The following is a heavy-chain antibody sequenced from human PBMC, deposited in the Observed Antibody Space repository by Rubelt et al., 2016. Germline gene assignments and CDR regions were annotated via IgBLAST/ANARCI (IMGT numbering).Heavy chain of an antibody. CDR2: INHSGST. CDR3: ARGLARAAAAPRRFWFDP. J-gene: IGHJ5*02. CDR1: GGSFSGYY. D-gene: IGHD6-13*01. V-gene: IGHV4-34*01. Sequence: QVQLQQWGAGLLKPSETLSLTCAVYGGSFSGYYWSWIRQPPGMGLEWIGEINHSGSTNYNPSLKSRVTISVDTSKNQFSLKLSSVTAADTAVYYCARGLARAAAAPRRFWFDPWGQGTLVTVSS.